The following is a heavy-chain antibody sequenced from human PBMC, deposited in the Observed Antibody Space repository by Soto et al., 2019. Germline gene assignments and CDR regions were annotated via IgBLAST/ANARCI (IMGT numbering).Heavy chain of an antibody. CDR3: ARGLRYCSSTSCYTRSSTSFDP. V-gene: IGHV4-31*03. CDR2: IYYSGST. D-gene: IGHD2-2*02. Sequence: SETLSLPCTVSGGSISSGGCYWTWISQHPGKGLERIGYIYYSGSTYYNPSLKSRVTISVDTSKTQFSLKLSSVTAADTAVYYCARGLRYCSSTSCYTRSSTSFDPWGQATLVTVSS. CDR1: GGSISSGGCY. J-gene: IGHJ5*02.